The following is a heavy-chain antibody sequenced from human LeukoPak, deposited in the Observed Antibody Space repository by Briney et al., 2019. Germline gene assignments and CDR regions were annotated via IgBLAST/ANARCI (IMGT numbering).Heavy chain of an antibody. V-gene: IGHV3-33*01. CDR2: IWYDGSNK. CDR1: GFTFSSYG. J-gene: IGHJ4*02. CDR3: ASRSPAFDY. D-gene: IGHD2-2*01. Sequence: GRSLRLSCAASGFTFSSYGMHWVRQAPGKGLEWVAVIWYDGSNKFYADSVKGRFTISRDNSKNTLHLQMNSLRAEDTAVYYCASRSPAFDYWGQGTLVTVSS.